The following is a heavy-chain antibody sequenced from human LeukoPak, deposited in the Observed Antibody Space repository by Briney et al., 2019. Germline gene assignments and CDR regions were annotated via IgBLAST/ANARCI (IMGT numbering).Heavy chain of an antibody. D-gene: IGHD3-22*01. Sequence: SETLSLTGTVSGTSLTTYFWSWIRQPAGKGLEWIGRFYSSGSTSYNPSLKSRLTMSVDTSKNEFSLKLRSVTAADTAVYYCVRDRVDSSGYYYYYGLDVWGQGTTVTVSS. V-gene: IGHV4-4*07. CDR2: FYSSGST. CDR1: GTSLTTYF. CDR3: VRDRVDSSGYYYYYGLDV. J-gene: IGHJ6*02.